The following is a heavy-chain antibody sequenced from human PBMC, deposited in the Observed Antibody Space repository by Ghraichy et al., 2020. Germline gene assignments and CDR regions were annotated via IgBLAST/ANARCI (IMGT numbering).Heavy chain of an antibody. CDR1: GGSISSGSYY. Sequence: SETLSLTCTVSGGSISSGSYYWSWIRQPAGKGLEWIGRIYTSGSTNYNPSLKSRVTISVDTSKNQFSLKLSSVTAADTAVYYCAREKWATIVDYWGQGTLVTVSS. CDR2: IYTSGST. J-gene: IGHJ4*02. CDR3: AREKWATIVDY. V-gene: IGHV4-61*02. D-gene: IGHD1-26*01.